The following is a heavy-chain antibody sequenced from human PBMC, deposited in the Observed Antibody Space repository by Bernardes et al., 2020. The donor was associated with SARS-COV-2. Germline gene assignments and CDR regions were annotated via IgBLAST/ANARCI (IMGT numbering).Heavy chain of an antibody. J-gene: IGHJ6*02. CDR3: AKDMSDSWSKTNFGMHV. CDR2: INWNSGSV. D-gene: IGHD3-3*01. V-gene: IGHV3-9*01. Sequence: GGSLRLSCAASGFTFDDYALHWVRQAPGKGLEWVSGINWNSGSVGYADSVKGRFTISRDNAKNSLYLQMNSLRPGDTALYYCAKDMSDSWSKTNFGMHVWGQGTTVTVSS. CDR1: GFTFDDYA.